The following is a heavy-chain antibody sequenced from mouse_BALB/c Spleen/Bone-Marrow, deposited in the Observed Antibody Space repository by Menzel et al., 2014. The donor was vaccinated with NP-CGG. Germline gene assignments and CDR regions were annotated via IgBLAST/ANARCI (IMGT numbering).Heavy chain of an antibody. CDR1: GYTFTSYW. CDR3: ARRDYGIRENYYAMDY. J-gene: IGHJ4*01. V-gene: IGHV1-87*01. CDR2: IYPGDGDT. D-gene: IGHD1-2*01. Sequence: VQLQQSGAELARPGASVKLSCKASGYTFTSYWMQWVKQRPGQGLEWIGAIYPGDGDTRYTQKFKGKATLTADKSSSTAYMQLSSLASEDSAVYYCARRDYGIRENYYAMDYWVQGTSVTVSS.